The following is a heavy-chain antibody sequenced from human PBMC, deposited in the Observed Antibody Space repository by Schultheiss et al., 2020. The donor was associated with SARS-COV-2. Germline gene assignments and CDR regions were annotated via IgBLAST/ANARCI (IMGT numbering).Heavy chain of an antibody. Sequence: GSLRLSCAVYGGSFSGYYWSWIRQPPGKGLEWIGEINHSGSTNYNPSLKSRVTISVDTSKNQFSLKLSSVTAADTAVYYCARVNGGAWYWGQGTLVTVSS. V-gene: IGHV4-34*01. J-gene: IGHJ4*02. CDR1: GGSFSGYY. CDR3: ARVNGGAWY. D-gene: IGHD2-8*01. CDR2: INHSGST.